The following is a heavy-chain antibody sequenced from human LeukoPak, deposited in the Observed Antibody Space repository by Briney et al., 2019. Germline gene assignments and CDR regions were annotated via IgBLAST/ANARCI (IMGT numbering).Heavy chain of an antibody. Sequence: SETLSLTCTVSGGSISSYYWSWIRQPPGKGLEWIGYINYSGSTNYNPSLKSRVTMSVDTSKNQFSLKLSSVTAADTAMYYCAREGRQDYVYFDHWGHASLVTVSS. CDR1: GGSISSYY. D-gene: IGHD4-17*01. V-gene: IGHV4-59*01. CDR3: AREGRQDYVYFDH. CDR2: INYSGST. J-gene: IGHJ4*01.